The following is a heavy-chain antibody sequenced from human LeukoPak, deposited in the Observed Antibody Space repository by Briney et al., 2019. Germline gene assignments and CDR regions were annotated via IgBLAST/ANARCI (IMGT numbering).Heavy chain of an antibody. J-gene: IGHJ5*02. V-gene: IGHV3-53*01. CDR3: ARDGNYYDILTGDYPGWFDP. CDR2: IYSGGRT. D-gene: IGHD3-9*01. Sequence: GGSLRLSCAASGFTVSSNYMSWVRQAPGKGLEWVSVIYSGGRTNYADSVKGRFTISRDNSKNTLYLQMNSLRAEDTAVYYCARDGNYYDILTGDYPGWFDPWGQGTLVTVSS. CDR1: GFTVSSNY.